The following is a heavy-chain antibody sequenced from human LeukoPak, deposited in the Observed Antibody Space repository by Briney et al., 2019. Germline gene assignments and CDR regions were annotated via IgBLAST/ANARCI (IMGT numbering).Heavy chain of an antibody. J-gene: IGHJ6*04. CDR2: IIPIFGTA. V-gene: IGHV1-69*13. D-gene: IGHD2-2*01. Sequence: AASVKVSCKASGGTFSSYAISWVRQAPGQGLGWMGGIIPIFGTANYAQKFQGRVTTTADESTSTAYMELSSLRSEDTAVYYCAREYCSSTSCYSGGMDVWGKGTTVTVSS. CDR3: AREYCSSTSCYSGGMDV. CDR1: GGTFSSYA.